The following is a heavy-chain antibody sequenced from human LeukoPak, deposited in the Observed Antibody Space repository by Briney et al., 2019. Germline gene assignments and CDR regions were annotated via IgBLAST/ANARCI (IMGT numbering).Heavy chain of an antibody. D-gene: IGHD3-10*02. CDR3: ARGRNYYVDSKGEYYFDY. CDR1: GGSFSGYY. J-gene: IGHJ4*02. Sequence: PSETLSLTCAVYGGSFSGYYLSWIRQPPGKGLEWIGEINHSGSTNYNPSLKSRVTISVDTSKNQFSLKLSSVTAADTAVYYCARGRNYYVDSKGEYYFDYWGQGTLVTVSS. V-gene: IGHV4-34*01. CDR2: INHSGST.